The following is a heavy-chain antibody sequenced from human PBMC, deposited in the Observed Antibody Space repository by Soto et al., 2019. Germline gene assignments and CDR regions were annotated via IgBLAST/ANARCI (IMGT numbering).Heavy chain of an antibody. CDR1: GVSFNNNG. CDR2: VSPPFRTS. D-gene: IGHD3-10*01. J-gene: IGHJ6*02. Sequence: QVQLVQSGAEVKKPGSSVKVSCKTSGVSFNNNGIGWVRQAPGHGLEWMGGVSPPFRTSNYARKFQGRISITADASTGTVNMERSSLTSEDTAQYYCARVLYYGSGSYSPYGMDVWGQGTTGTVSS. CDR3: ARVLYYGSGSYSPYGMDV. V-gene: IGHV1-69*01.